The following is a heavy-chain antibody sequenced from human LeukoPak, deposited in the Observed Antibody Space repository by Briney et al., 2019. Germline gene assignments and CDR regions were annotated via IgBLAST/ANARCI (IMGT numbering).Heavy chain of an antibody. CDR1: GGSFSGYY. CDR2: INHSGST. Sequence: SETLSLACAVYGGSFSGYYWSWIRQPPGKGLEWIGEINHSGSTNYNPSLKSRVTISVDKSKNQFSLKLSSVTAADTAVYYCARRTTVTIPFGYWGQGTLVTVSS. V-gene: IGHV4-34*01. J-gene: IGHJ4*02. CDR3: ARRTTVTIPFGY. D-gene: IGHD4-11*01.